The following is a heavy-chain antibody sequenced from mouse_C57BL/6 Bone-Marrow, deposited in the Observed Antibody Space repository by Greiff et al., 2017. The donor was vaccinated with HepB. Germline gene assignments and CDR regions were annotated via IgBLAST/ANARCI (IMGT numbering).Heavy chain of an antibody. D-gene: IGHD2-2*01. J-gene: IGHJ2*01. CDR3: ARWLDY. V-gene: IGHV1-59*01. CDR1: GYTFTSYW. Sequence: QVQLQQPGAELVRPGTSVKLSCKASGYTFTSYWMHWVKQRPGQGLEWIGVIDPSDSYTNYNQKFKGKATLTVDTSSSTAYMQLSSLTSGDSAVYYCARWLDYWGQGTTLTVSS. CDR2: IDPSDSYT.